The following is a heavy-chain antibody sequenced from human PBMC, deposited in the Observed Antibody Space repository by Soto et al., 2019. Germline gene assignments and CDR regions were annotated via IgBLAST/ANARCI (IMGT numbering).Heavy chain of an antibody. CDR2: ISPYSGNT. CDR1: GYIFVNYG. CDR3: AMVDNYVTPPPQDV. J-gene: IGHJ6*02. Sequence: QVQLVQSGDEVRKPGSSVKVSCKASGYIFVNYGIAWVRQAPGQGLEWMGWISPYSGNTHHASKLQRSLTTTTATSTSTAYMDLGTLTSDDTAVYYCAMVDNYVTPPPQDVWGQGTTVTVSS. D-gene: IGHD3-16*01. V-gene: IGHV1-18*01.